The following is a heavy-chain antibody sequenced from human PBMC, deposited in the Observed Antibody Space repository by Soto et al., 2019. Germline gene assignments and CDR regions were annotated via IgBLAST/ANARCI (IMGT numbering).Heavy chain of an antibody. Sequence: QVKLVQSGAEVKKPGASLKVSCQASGYTFTEFGITWVRQAPGQGLAWVGWISTYNGNTNYAQNLKGRVTMTTDTSTNTAYMELRSLRSDDTAVYYCARYGYSSGWYLGTGMDVWGQETPVTVSS. CDR2: ISTYNGNT. CDR1: GYTFTEFG. D-gene: IGHD6-19*01. J-gene: IGHJ6*02. V-gene: IGHV1-18*04. CDR3: ARYGYSSGWYLGTGMDV.